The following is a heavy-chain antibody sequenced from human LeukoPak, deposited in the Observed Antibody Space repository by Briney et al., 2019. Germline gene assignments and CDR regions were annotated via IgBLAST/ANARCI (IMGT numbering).Heavy chain of an antibody. J-gene: IGHJ4*02. CDR3: AREVHTYYYDSSGSLFDY. CDR1: GGSISSGGYY. Sequence: PSHTLSLTCTVSGGSISSGGYYWGWIRQHPGKGLEWIGYIYYSGSTYYNPSLKSRVTISVDTSKNQFSLTLSSVTAADTAVYYCAREVHTYYYDSSGSLFDYWGQGTLVTVSS. D-gene: IGHD3-22*01. V-gene: IGHV4-31*03. CDR2: IYYSGST.